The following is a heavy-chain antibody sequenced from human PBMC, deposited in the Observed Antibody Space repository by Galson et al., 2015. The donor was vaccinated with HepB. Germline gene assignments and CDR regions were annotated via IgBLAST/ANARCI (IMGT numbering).Heavy chain of an antibody. Sequence: SVKVSCKASGYTLTNYAMHWVRQAPGQGLEWMGWINAGNGNTKYSQKFQGRVTITRDTSASTAYMELSSLRSEDTAVYYCARDRVVRGVPPHYWGQGTLVTVSS. J-gene: IGHJ4*02. CDR1: GYTLTNYA. CDR3: ARDRVVRGVPPHY. CDR2: INAGNGNT. D-gene: IGHD3-10*01. V-gene: IGHV1-3*01.